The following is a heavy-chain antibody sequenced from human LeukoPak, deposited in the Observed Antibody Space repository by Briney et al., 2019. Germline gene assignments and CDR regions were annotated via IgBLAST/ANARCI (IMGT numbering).Heavy chain of an antibody. D-gene: IGHD3-10*01. CDR2: ISYDENNK. CDR3: ARDAGARPHYYYGMDV. Sequence: GGSLKLSCAASGFTFSSYAMYWFRQAPGKGLEWVAVISYDENNKYYAASVKGRFTISRDNSKNTLYLQMNSLRAEDTAVYYCARDAGARPHYYYGMDVWGQGTTVTVSS. V-gene: IGHV3-30-3*01. J-gene: IGHJ6*02. CDR1: GFTFSSYA.